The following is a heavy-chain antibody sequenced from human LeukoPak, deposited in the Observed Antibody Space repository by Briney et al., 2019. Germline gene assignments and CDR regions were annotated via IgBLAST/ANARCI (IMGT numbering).Heavy chain of an antibody. CDR2: IYYSGST. Sequence: PSETLSLTCTVSGGSISSYYWSWIRQPPGKGLEWIGYIYYSGSTNYNPSLKSRVTISVDTSKNQFSLKLSSVTAADTAVYYCARVDRTLPAATHFDYWGQGTLVTVSS. D-gene: IGHD2-2*01. J-gene: IGHJ4*02. CDR1: GGSISSYY. CDR3: ARVDRTLPAATHFDY. V-gene: IGHV4-59*01.